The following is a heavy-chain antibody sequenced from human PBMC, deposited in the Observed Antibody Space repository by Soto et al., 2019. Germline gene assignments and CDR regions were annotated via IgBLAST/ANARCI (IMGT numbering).Heavy chain of an antibody. Sequence: EVQLLESGGGLVQPGGSLRLSCAGSGFTLGTYGMSWVRLAPGRGLEWVSAIKSGGETTYYPDSVKGRFTISRDNSENTLYMQMNSLRAEDTAIYFCAKAPRGGHYGDWYFDLWGRGTLVTVSS. V-gene: IGHV3-23*01. J-gene: IGHJ2*01. CDR3: AKAPRGGHYGDWYFDL. CDR2: IKSGGETT. D-gene: IGHD3-10*01. CDR1: GFTLGTYG.